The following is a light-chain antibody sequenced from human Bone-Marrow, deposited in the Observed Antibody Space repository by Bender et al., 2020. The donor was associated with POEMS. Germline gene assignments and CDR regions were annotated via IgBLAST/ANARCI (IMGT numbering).Light chain of an antibody. J-gene: IGLJ3*02. CDR2: EVS. CDR3: AAWDDSLSGLV. Sequence: QSALTQPASVSGSPGQSIPISCTGTSSDVGSYKLVSWYQQYPGKAPKLMIYEVSKRPSGVPDRFSGSKSGTSASLAISGLRSEDEADYYCAAWDDSLSGLVFGGGTKLTVL. CDR1: SSDVGSYKL. V-gene: IGLV2-14*02.